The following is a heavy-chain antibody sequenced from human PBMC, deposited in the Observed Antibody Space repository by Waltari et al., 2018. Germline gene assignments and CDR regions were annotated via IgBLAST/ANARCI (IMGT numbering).Heavy chain of an antibody. J-gene: IGHJ4*02. CDR1: GGSISSGSYY. V-gene: IGHV4-61*02. D-gene: IGHD1-20*01. CDR3: ARTQLTGTITDY. CDR2: IYTSGST. Sequence: QVQLQESGPGLVKPSQTLSLTCTVSGGSISSGSYYWSWIRQPAGKGLEWIGRIYTSGSTNYNPALKSRVTISVDTSKNQFSLKLSSVTAADTAVYYCARTQLTGTITDYWGQGTLVTVSS.